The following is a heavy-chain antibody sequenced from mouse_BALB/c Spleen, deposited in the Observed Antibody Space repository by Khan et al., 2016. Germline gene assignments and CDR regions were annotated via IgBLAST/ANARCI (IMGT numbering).Heavy chain of an antibody. CDR3: VRSLFYYAMDY. Sequence: EVQLQESGPGLGKPSQSLSLTCTVTGFSITSDYAWNWIRQFPGNKLEWMGYISYSGTTRYNPSLKSRISITRDTSKNQFFLQLNSVTTEDTATYYCVRSLFYYAMDYWGQGTSVTVSS. J-gene: IGHJ4*01. CDR1: GFSITSDYA. V-gene: IGHV3-2*02. CDR2: ISYSGTT.